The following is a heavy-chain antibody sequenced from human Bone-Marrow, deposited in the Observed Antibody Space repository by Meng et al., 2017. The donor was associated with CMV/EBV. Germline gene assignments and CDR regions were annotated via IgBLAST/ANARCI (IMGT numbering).Heavy chain of an antibody. CDR1: GFTFSSYS. CDR2: ISSSSSYI. Sequence: GGSLRLSCAASGFTFSSYSMNWVRQAPGKGLEWVSSISSSSSYIYYADSVKGRFTISRDNAKNSVYLQMNSLRAEDTAVYYCARLIINYDSSAYSTFDYWGQGNLVTVSS. D-gene: IGHD3-22*01. J-gene: IGHJ4*02. V-gene: IGHV3-21*01. CDR3: ARLIINYDSSAYSTFDY.